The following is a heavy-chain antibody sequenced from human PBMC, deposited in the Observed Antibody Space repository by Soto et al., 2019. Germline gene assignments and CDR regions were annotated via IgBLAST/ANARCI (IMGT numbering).Heavy chain of an antibody. CDR3: ARGSLYCSSTSCSYGMDV. CDR1: GFTFSDYY. D-gene: IGHD2-15*01. V-gene: IGHV3-11*04. J-gene: IGHJ6*02. Sequence: PGGSLRLSCAASGFTFSDYYMSWIRQAPGKGLEWVSYISSSGTTIYYADSVKGRFTISRDNSKNTLYLQMYSLRAGDTAVYYCARGSLYCSSTSCSYGMDVWGQGTTVTVSS. CDR2: ISSSGTTI.